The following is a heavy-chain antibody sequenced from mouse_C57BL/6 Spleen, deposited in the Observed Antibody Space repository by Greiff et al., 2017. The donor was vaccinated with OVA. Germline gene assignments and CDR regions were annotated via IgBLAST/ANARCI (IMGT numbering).Heavy chain of an antibody. CDR2: IDPSDSYT. V-gene: IGHV1-69*01. CDR3: ARVYDGYKYFDV. CDR1: GYTFTSYW. J-gene: IGHJ1*03. D-gene: IGHD2-3*01. Sequence: QLQQPGAELVMPGASVKLSCKASGYTFTSYWMHWVKQRPGQGLEWIGEIDPSDSYTNYNQKFKGKSTLTVDKSSSTAYMQLSSLTSEDSAVYYCARVYDGYKYFDVWGTGTTVTVSS.